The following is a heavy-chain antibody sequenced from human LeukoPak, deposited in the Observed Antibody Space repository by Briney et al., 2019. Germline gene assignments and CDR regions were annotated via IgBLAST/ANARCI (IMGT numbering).Heavy chain of an antibody. CDR2: INHSGST. J-gene: IGHJ6*03. CDR3: ERSLEDSSGWYPPYYYYYYMDV. Sequence: SETLSLTCAVYGGSFSGYYWSWIRQPPGKGLEWIGEINHSGSTNYNPSLKSRVTISVDTSKNQFSLKLSSVTAADTAVYYCERSLEDSSGWYPPYYYYYYMDVWGKGTTVTLSS. V-gene: IGHV4-34*01. D-gene: IGHD6-19*01. CDR1: GGSFSGYY.